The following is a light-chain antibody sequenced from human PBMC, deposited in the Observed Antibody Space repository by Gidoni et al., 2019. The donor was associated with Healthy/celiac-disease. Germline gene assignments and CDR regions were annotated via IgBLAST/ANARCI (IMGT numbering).Light chain of an antibody. CDR1: QSVSIY. CDR3: QQRSNWPPT. Sequence: EIVLTQSPATLTLSTGDRATLSCRASQSVSIYLAWYQQKPGQAPRLLIYDASNRATGIPARFSGSGSGTDFTLTISSLEPEDFAVYYCQQRSNWPPTFGGGTKVEIK. CDR2: DAS. V-gene: IGKV3-11*01. J-gene: IGKJ4*01.